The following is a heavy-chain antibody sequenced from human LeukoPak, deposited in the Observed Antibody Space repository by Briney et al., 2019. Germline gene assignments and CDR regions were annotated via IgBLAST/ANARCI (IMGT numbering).Heavy chain of an antibody. D-gene: IGHD3-16*02. V-gene: IGHV3-23*01. CDR3: AKGSQISGSYRWRWFDP. CDR1: GLTFSGSA. J-gene: IGHJ5*02. Sequence: GGSLRLSCAASGLTFSGSAMSWVRQAPGKGLEWVSLISGSGNSTYYADSVKGRFTISRDNSKSTLYLQMDSLRAEDTAVYYCAKGSQISGSYRWRWFDPWGQGTLVTVSS. CDR2: ISGSGNST.